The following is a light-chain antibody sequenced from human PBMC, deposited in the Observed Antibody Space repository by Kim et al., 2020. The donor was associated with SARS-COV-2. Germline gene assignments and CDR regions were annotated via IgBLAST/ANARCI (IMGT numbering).Light chain of an antibody. CDR3: QTWGTGGWV. V-gene: IGLV4-69*01. CDR2: LNSDGSH. J-gene: IGLJ3*02. CDR1: SGHSNYA. Sequence: QPVLTQSPSASASLGASVKLTCTLSSGHSNYAIAWHQQQPEKGPRYLMKLNSDGSHSKGDGIPDRFSGSVSGAERYLTISSLQSEDEADYYCQTWGTGGWVFGGGTKLTVL.